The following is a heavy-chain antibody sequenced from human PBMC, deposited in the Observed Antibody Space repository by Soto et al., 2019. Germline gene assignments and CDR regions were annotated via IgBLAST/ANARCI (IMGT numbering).Heavy chain of an antibody. D-gene: IGHD2-2*01. Sequence: QVQLVQSGAEVKKPGASVKVSCKASGYDFSSYGISWVRQAPGQGLEWMGWISASNGNRDYAQQFQGRVTMTSDTSMTTAYMELRSLRSDDTAVYYCVRDPQRNDYWGQGTLVSVSS. CDR2: ISASNGNR. CDR3: VRDPQRNDY. V-gene: IGHV1-18*04. J-gene: IGHJ4*02. CDR1: GYDFSSYG.